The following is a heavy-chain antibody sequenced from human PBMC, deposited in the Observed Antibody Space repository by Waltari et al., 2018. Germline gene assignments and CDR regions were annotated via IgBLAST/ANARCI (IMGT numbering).Heavy chain of an antibody. CDR2: ISSSSSYI. Sequence: EVQLVESGGGLVKPGGSLRLSCAASGFTFRSYSMNWVSQAPGKGLEWVSSISSSSSYIYYADSVKGRFTISRDNAKNSLYLQMNSLRAEDTAVYYCARDGGIDSSSPRGDAFDIWGQGTMVTVSS. V-gene: IGHV3-21*01. CDR1: GFTFRSYS. CDR3: ARDGGIDSSSPRGDAFDI. D-gene: IGHD6-6*01. J-gene: IGHJ3*02.